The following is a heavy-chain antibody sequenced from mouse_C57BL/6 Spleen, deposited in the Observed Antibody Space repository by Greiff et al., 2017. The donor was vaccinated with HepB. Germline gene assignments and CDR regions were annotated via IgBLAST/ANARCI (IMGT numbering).Heavy chain of an antibody. CDR1: GYTFTSYT. CDR3: ASDYDFAY. V-gene: IGHV1-4*01. D-gene: IGHD2-4*01. CDR2: INPSSGYT. Sequence: VQLQQSGAELARPGASVKMSCKASGYTFTSYTMHWVKQRPGQGLEWIGYINPSSGYTKYNQKFKDKATLTADKSSSTAYMQLSSLTSEDSAVYDGASDYDFAYWGQGTLVTVSA. J-gene: IGHJ3*01.